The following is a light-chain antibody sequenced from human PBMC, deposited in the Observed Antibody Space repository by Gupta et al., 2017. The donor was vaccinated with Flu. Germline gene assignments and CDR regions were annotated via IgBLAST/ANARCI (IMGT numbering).Light chain of an antibody. CDR1: QTGYSN. V-gene: IGKV3-15*01. J-gene: IGKJ4*01. Sequence: IVMTQSPVALSLSPGERATVPCSATQTGYSNLTWYRQTPGQAPRLLIYDASTRATGIPARFSGSGSGTEFILSISSLQSEDFAVYYCQQYTAWPLSFGGGTTVEI. CDR2: DAS. CDR3: QQYTAWPLS.